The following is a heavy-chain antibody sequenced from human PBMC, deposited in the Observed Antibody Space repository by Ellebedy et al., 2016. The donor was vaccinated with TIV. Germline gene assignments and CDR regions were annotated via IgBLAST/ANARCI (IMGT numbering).Heavy chain of an antibody. CDR3: VKNGGAFDY. J-gene: IGHJ4*02. Sequence: GGSLRLXCAASGFTFSNTWMSWVRQAPGKGLEWVATIREDGSDTFYVDSVRGRFTISRDNAKTSLYLQMNSLRAEDTSMYYCVKNGGAFDYWGQGTLVTVSS. D-gene: IGHD2-8*01. CDR2: IREDGSDT. V-gene: IGHV3-7*01. CDR1: GFTFSNTW.